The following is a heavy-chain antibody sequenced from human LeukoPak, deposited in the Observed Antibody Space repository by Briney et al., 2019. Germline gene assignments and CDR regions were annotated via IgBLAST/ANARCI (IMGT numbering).Heavy chain of an antibody. Sequence: SETLSLTCTVSGGSISSYYWSWIRQPPGKGLEWIGYIYYSGSTNYNPSLKSRVTISVDTSKNQFSLKLSSVTAADTAVYYCARRYSGSYGNWFDPWGQGTLVTVSS. CDR3: ARRYSGSYGNWFDP. D-gene: IGHD1-26*01. CDR2: IYYSGST. CDR1: GGSISSYY. V-gene: IGHV4-59*08. J-gene: IGHJ5*02.